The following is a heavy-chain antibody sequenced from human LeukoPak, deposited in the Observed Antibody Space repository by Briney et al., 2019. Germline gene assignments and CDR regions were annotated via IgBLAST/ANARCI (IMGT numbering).Heavy chain of an antibody. Sequence: SVKVSCKASGGTFSSYAISWVRQAPGQGLEWMGGIIPIFGTANYAQKFQGRVTITADESTSTAYMEPSSLRSEDMAVYYCARVGDDFWSGKRFYYYYYMDVWGKGTTVTVSS. CDR2: IIPIFGTA. CDR3: ARVGDDFWSGKRFYYYYYMDV. D-gene: IGHD3-3*01. J-gene: IGHJ6*03. V-gene: IGHV1-69*13. CDR1: GGTFSSYA.